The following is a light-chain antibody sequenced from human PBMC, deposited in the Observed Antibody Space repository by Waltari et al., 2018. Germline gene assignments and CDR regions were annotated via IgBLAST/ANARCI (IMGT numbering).Light chain of an antibody. J-gene: IGLJ2*01. CDR2: RNT. V-gene: IGLV10-54*04. Sequence: QAGLTQPPSVSKGLRQTATLTCTGNSNNVGNQGAAWLQQHQGHPPKLLSYRNTNRPSWISERFSASRSGNTASLTITGLQPEDEADYYCSAWDSRLSAVVFGGGTKLTVL. CDR3: SAWDSRLSAVV. CDR1: SNNVGNQG.